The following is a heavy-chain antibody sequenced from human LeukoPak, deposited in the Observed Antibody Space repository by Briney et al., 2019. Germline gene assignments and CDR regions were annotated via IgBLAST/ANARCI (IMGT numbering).Heavy chain of an antibody. CDR1: GFSVSSKY. V-gene: IGHV3-48*01. D-gene: IGHD7-27*01. CDR2: IRSRPSTI. CDR3: VRDHHWGFDS. Sequence: GGSLRLSCAASGFSVSSKYMSWVRQAPGKGLEWVSYIRSRPSTIYYADSVKGRFTISRDDAKNSLYLQMNSLRAEDTAIYYCVRDHHWGFDSWGQGTQVTVSS. J-gene: IGHJ4*02.